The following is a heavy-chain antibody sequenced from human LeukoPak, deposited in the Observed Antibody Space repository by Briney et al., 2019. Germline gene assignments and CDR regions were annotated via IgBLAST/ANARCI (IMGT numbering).Heavy chain of an antibody. CDR2: IAGSDGFT. CDR3: VRSLDY. Sequence: GGSLRLSCAASGFPFSSYAMNWVRQAPGKGLEWVSVIAGSDGFTQYADSVKGRFTISRDNSKNTVYLQMNRLRVEDTALYYCVRSLDYWGQGTLVTASS. CDR1: GFPFSSYA. J-gene: IGHJ4*02. V-gene: IGHV3-23*01.